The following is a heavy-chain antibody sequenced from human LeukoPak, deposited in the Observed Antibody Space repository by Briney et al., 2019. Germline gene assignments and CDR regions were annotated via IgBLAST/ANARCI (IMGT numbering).Heavy chain of an antibody. V-gene: IGHV4-39*07. Sequence: SETLSLTCTVSGGSISSSSYYWGWIRQPPGKGLEWIGSIYYSGSTYYNPSLKRRVTVSVDMSKNQFSLQLSSVTAADTAVYYCARAPRTGAWDMITFGGVIVHGDAFDFWGQGTMVTVSS. CDR3: ARAPRTGAWDMITFGGVIVHGDAFDF. J-gene: IGHJ3*01. CDR1: GGSISSSSYY. CDR2: IYYSGST. D-gene: IGHD3-16*02.